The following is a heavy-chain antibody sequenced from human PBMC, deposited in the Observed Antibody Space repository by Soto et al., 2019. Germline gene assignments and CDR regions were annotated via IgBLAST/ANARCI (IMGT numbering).Heavy chain of an antibody. V-gene: IGHV3-30*18. D-gene: IGHD3-22*01. CDR1: GFTFSNFG. CDR2: ISYEGNNK. CDR3: AKGSEYDDSSGYFHNFDY. J-gene: IGHJ4*02. Sequence: QVQLVESGGGVVQPGRSLRLSCAASGFTFSNFGMHWVRQAPGKGLEWVAVISYEGNNKYYAHSVKGRFTISRDNSKNTLYLQMNSLRTEDTAVYYWAKGSEYDDSSGYFHNFDYWGQGTLVTVSS.